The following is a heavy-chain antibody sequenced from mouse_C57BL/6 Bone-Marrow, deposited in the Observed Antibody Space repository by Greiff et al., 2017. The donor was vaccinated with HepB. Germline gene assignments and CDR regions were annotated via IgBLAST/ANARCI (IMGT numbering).Heavy chain of an antibody. V-gene: IGHV14-4*01. Sequence: VQLQQSGAELVRPGASVKLSCTASGFNIKDDYMHWVKQRPEQGLEWIGWIDPENGDTEYASKFQGKATITADTSSNTAYLQLSSLTSEDTAVYYCARSRITKDYWGQGTTLTVSS. CDR1: GFNIKDDY. J-gene: IGHJ2*01. CDR2: IDPENGDT. CDR3: ARSRITKDY. D-gene: IGHD2-4*01.